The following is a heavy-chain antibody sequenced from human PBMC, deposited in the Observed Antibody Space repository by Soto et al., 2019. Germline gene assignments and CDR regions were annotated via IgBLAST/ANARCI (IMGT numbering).Heavy chain of an antibody. CDR2: ISSSSSYI. Sequence: VGSLRLSCAASGFTFSSYSMNWVRQAPGKGLEWVSSISSSSSYIYYADSVKGRFTISRDNAKNSLYLQMNSLRAEDTAVYYCARDQNVNLWFGELPPRLYGMDVWGQGTTVTVSS. V-gene: IGHV3-21*01. J-gene: IGHJ6*02. D-gene: IGHD3-10*01. CDR3: ARDQNVNLWFGELPPRLYGMDV. CDR1: GFTFSSYS.